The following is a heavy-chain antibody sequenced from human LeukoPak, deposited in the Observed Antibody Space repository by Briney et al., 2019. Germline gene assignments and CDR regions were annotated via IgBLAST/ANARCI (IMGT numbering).Heavy chain of an antibody. D-gene: IGHD3-22*01. CDR1: GVSISTHF. CDR3: ARDLNYYDGSTYYDAFDF. CDR2: IYYTGTS. Sequence: SETLSLTCTVSGVSISTHFWTWIRQPPGKELEFIGNIYYTGTSNYNPSLKSRVTMSIDTAKNQFSLNLSSVTAADTAVYYCARDLNYYDGSTYYDAFDFWGQGTLVTVSS. V-gene: IGHV4-59*11. J-gene: IGHJ3*01.